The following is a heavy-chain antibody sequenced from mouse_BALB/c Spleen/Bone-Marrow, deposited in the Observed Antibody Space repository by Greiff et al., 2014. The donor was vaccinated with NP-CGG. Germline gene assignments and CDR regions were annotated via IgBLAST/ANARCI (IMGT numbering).Heavy chain of an antibody. CDR1: GFNIKDTY. CDR3: ARYDYGWYFYV. CDR2: IDPANGNT. D-gene: IGHD1-1*01. V-gene: IGHV14-3*02. J-gene: IGHJ1*01. Sequence: EVQLQQSGAELVKPGAAVKLSCTASGFNIKDTYMHWVKQRPEQGLEWIGRIDPANGNTKYDPKFQGKATITADTSSNTAYLQLSSLTSEDTAVYYCARYDYGWYFYVWGAGTTVTVSS.